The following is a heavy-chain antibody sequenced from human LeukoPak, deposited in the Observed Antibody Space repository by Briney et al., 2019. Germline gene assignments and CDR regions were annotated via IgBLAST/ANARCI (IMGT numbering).Heavy chain of an antibody. V-gene: IGHV4-34*01. J-gene: IGHJ5*02. CDR1: GGSFSGYY. CDR3: ARAPHDYGDYYWFDP. CDR2: INHSGST. D-gene: IGHD4-17*01. Sequence: SETLSLTCAVYGGSFSGYYWSWIRQPPGKGLEWIGEINHSGSTNYNPSLKSRVTISVDTSKNQFSLKLSSVTAADTAVYYCARAPHDYGDYYWFDPWGQGTLVTVSS.